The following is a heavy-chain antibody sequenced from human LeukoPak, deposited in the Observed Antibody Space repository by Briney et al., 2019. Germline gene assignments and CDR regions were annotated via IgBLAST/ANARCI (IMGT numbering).Heavy chain of an antibody. CDR2: INHSGST. D-gene: IGHD2-15*01. Sequence: PSETLSLTCAVYGGSFSGYYWSWIRQPPGQGLEWIGEINHSGSTNYNPSLKSRVTISVDTSKNQFSLKLSSVTAADTAVYYCARGFKYCSGGSCSSPTDYWGQGTLVTVSS. CDR3: ARGFKYCSGGSCSSPTDY. CDR1: GGSFSGYY. J-gene: IGHJ4*02. V-gene: IGHV4-34*01.